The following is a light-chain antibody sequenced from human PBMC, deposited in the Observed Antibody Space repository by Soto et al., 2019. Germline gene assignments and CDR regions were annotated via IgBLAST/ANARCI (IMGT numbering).Light chain of an antibody. CDR3: QQYNVYSWT. V-gene: IGKV1-5*03. Sequence: DIHMTQSPSTLSATLGDRVTITFRASQNINSWLAWYPQKPGKAPKLLIYEASSLEKGVPARFGGSGSGTEFTLTISSPQPDDFATYYCQQYNVYSWTFGQGTKVDI. CDR1: QNINSW. CDR2: EAS. J-gene: IGKJ1*01.